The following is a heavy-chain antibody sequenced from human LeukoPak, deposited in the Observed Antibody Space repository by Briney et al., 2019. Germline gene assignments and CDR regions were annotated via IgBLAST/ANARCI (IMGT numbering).Heavy chain of an antibody. CDR2: VYYSGGT. V-gene: IGHV4-39*01. CDR3: ARRRYYDSSGYLD. J-gene: IGHJ1*01. CDR1: GGSIRSSSYY. D-gene: IGHD3-22*01. Sequence: PSETLSLTCSVSGGSIRSSSYYWDWIRQSPGKGLKWIGSVYYSGGTYYNPSLESRGTISLDTSTNQFSLKLGPVTAADTALYYCARRRYYDSSGYLDWGQGTLVTVSS.